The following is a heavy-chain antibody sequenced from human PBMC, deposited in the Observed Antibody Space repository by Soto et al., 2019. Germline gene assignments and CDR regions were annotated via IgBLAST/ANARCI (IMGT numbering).Heavy chain of an antibody. CDR2: INHSGST. CDR1: GGSFSGYY. J-gene: IGHJ5*02. CDR3: ARGAPIVVVVAATQRRWFDP. V-gene: IGHV4-34*01. Sequence: QVQLQQWGAGLLKPSETLSLTFAVYGGSFSGYYWSWIRQPPGKGLEWIGEINHSGSTNYNPSLKSRVTISVHTSKNQFSLKLRSVTAADTAVYYCARGAPIVVVVAATQRRWFDPWGQGTLVTVSS. D-gene: IGHD2-15*01.